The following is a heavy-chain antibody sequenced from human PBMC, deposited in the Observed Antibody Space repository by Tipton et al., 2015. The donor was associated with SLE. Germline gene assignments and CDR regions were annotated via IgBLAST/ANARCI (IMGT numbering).Heavy chain of an antibody. CDR1: GFSIISGYY. D-gene: IGHD6-19*01. CDR2: IYYSGST. Sequence: TLSLTCAVSGFSIISGYYWGWFRYPPGNGLEWIGYIYYSGSTHYNPPLKSRVTISVDTSKNQFSLKLSSVTAADTAVYYCARQISSGWHLDYWGQGTLVTVSS. J-gene: IGHJ4*02. CDR3: ARQISSGWHLDY. V-gene: IGHV4-61*01.